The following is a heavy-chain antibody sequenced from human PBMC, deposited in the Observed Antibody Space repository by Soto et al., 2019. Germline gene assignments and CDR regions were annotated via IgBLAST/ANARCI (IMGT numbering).Heavy chain of an antibody. J-gene: IGHJ4*02. Sequence: GGSLRLSCAASGFTFSSYAMHWVRQAPGKGLEWVAVISYDGSNKYYADSVKGRFTISRDNSKNTLYLQMSSLRAEDTAVYYCARDVRLDSSSSRWGQGTLVTVSS. CDR2: ISYDGSNK. CDR3: ARDVRLDSSSSR. V-gene: IGHV3-30-3*01. CDR1: GFTFSSYA. D-gene: IGHD6-6*01.